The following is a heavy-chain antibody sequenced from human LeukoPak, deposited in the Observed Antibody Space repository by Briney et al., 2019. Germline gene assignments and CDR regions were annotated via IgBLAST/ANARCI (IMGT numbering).Heavy chain of an antibody. CDR2: ISSSNSDI. CDR3: ARDPPALEDFDY. Sequence: SGGSLRLSCAASGFTFTSYTMNWVRQAPGKGLEWLSSISSSNSDISYADSVKGRFTISRDNAKNSLYLQMNSLRAEDTAVYYCARDPPALEDFDYWGQGTQVTVSS. J-gene: IGHJ4*02. V-gene: IGHV3-21*01. CDR1: GFTFTSYT.